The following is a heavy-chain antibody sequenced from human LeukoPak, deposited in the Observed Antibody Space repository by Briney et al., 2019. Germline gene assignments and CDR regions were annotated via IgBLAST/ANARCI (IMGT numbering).Heavy chain of an antibody. J-gene: IGHJ4*02. V-gene: IGHV3-48*03. CDR3: ARKVTGTTYFDY. D-gene: IGHD1-1*01. Sequence: GGSLRLSCAASGFTFSGYEGNWVRQAPRKGLQWISYISSSSSGNAIKYADSVQGRFTIFRDNAKNSVYLQMNSLRAEDTAIYYCARKVTGTTYFDYWGQGTLVTVSS. CDR2: ISSSSSGNAI. CDR1: GFTFSGYE.